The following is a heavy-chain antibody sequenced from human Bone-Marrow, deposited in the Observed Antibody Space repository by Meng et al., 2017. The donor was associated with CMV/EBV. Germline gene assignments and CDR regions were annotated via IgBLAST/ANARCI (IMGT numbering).Heavy chain of an antibody. D-gene: IGHD2-2*02. J-gene: IGHJ4*02. CDR1: TFTSYG. Sequence: TFTSYGISWVRQAPGQGLEWMGWISAYNGNTNYAQKIKGRVTMTADTSTSTAYMELRSLRSDDTAVYYCARIVVVPAAILPSYYFDYWGQGTLVTVSS. CDR2: ISAYNGNT. CDR3: ARIVVVPAAILPSYYFDY. V-gene: IGHV1-18*01.